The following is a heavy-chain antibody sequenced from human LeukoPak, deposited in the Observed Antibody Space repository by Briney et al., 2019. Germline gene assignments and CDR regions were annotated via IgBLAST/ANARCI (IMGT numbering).Heavy chain of an antibody. CDR3: ARRRTYYYGSGSYYYWFDP. CDR1: GGSISSSSYY. V-gene: IGHV4-39*07. J-gene: IGHJ5*02. CDR2: IYYSGST. D-gene: IGHD3-10*01. Sequence: SETLSLTCTVSGGSISSSSYYWGWIRQPPGKGLEWIGSIYYSGSTYYNPSLKSRVTISVDTSKNQFSLKLSSVTAADTTAYYCARRRTYYYGSGSYYYWFDPWGQGTLVTVSS.